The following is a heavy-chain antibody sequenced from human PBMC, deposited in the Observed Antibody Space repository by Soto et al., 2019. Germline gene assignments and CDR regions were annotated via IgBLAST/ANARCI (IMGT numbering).Heavy chain of an antibody. V-gene: IGHV4-30-2*01. CDR1: GGSISSGGYS. CDR2: IYHSGST. D-gene: IGHD2-15*01. Sequence: SETLSLTCAVSGGSISSGGYSSSWIRQPPGKGLEWIGYIYHSGSTYYNPSLKSRVTISVDRSKDQFSLKLSSVTAADTAVYYCARAYCSGGSCWAWSSWFDPWGQGTLVTVSS. CDR3: ARAYCSGGSCWAWSSWFDP. J-gene: IGHJ5*02.